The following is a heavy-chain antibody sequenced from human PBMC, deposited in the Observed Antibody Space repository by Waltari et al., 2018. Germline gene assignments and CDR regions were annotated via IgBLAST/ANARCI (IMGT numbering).Heavy chain of an antibody. CDR1: GGSISSSSYY. CDR3: ATCGGDCYYNAEYFQH. D-gene: IGHD2-21*01. Sequence: QLQLQESGPGLVKPSETLSLTCTVSGGSISSSSYYWGWIRQPPGKGLEWIGSIYYRGSTYYNPSLKSRVTISVDTSKNQFSLKLSSVTAADTAVYYCATCGGDCYYNAEYFQHWGQGTLVTVSS. CDR2: IYYRGST. V-gene: IGHV4-39*01. J-gene: IGHJ1*01.